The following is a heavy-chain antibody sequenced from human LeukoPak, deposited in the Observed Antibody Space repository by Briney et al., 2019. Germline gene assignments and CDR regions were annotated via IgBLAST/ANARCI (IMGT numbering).Heavy chain of an antibody. J-gene: IGHJ4*02. CDR1: GFTFSTNY. V-gene: IGHV3-66*02. Sequence: GGSLRLSCAASGFTFSTNYISWVRQAPGKGLEWVSVIYSAGSTYYADSVKGRFTISRDNSKNTVYLQMNSLRPDDTAVYYCAREGGSGSYGYDYWGQGTLVTVSS. D-gene: IGHD3-10*01. CDR3: AREGGSGSYGYDY. CDR2: IYSAGST.